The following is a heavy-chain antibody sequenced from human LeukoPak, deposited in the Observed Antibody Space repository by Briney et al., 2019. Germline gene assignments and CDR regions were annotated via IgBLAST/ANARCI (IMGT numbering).Heavy chain of an antibody. V-gene: IGHV4-39*01. CDR1: GGSISSSSYY. D-gene: IGHD1-26*01. J-gene: IGHJ4*02. CDR2: IYYSGSI. CDR3: ARASSGTFLFGPLDY. Sequence: SETLSLTCTVSGGSISSSSYYWGWIRQPPGKGLEWIGNIYYSGSIYYNPSLKSRVSISVDTSKNQLSLKLTSVTAADTAVYFCARASSGTFLFGPLDYWGQGTLVTVSS.